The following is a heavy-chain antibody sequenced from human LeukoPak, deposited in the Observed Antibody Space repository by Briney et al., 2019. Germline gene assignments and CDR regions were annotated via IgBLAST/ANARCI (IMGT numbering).Heavy chain of an antibody. D-gene: IGHD1-1*01. CDR1: GGTFSSYA. J-gene: IGHJ3*02. Sequence: SVKVSCKASGGTFSSYAISWVRQAPGQGLEWMGGIIPIFGTANYAQKFQGRVTITTDESTSTAYMELSSLRSVDTAVYYCARWDWNDAGAFDIWGQGTMVTVSS. CDR3: ARWDWNDAGAFDI. V-gene: IGHV1-69*05. CDR2: IIPIFGTA.